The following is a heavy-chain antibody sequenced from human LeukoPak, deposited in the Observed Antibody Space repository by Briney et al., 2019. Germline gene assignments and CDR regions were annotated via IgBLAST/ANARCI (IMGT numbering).Heavy chain of an antibody. CDR3: ARVGCSSTSCFSKGNFFDY. V-gene: IGHV1-69*13. CDR2: IIPIFGTA. Sequence: GASVKVSCKASGGTFSSYAISWVRQAPGQGLEWMGGIIPIFGTANYAQKFQGRVTITADESTSTAYMELGSLRSEDTAVYYCARVGCSSTSCFSKGNFFDYWGQGTLVTVSS. D-gene: IGHD2-2*01. CDR1: GGTFSSYA. J-gene: IGHJ4*02.